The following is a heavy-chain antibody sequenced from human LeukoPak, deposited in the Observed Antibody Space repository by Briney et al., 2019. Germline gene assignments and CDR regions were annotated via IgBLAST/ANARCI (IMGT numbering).Heavy chain of an antibody. CDR3: TRGVDDYVWGTYRDPFDY. CDR2: INPSGGST. CDR1: GYTFTGYY. Sequence: ASVKVSCKASGYTFTGYYMHWVRQAPGQGLEWMGIINPSGGSTSYAQKFQGRVTMTTDTSTSTAYMEVRSLRSDDTAVYYCTRGVDDYVWGTYRDPFDYWGQGTLITVSS. D-gene: IGHD3-16*02. J-gene: IGHJ4*02. V-gene: IGHV1-46*01.